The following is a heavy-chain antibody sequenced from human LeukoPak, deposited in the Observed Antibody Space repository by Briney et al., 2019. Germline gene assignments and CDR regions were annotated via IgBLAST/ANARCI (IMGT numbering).Heavy chain of an antibody. V-gene: IGHV3-30*02. J-gene: IGHJ4*02. Sequence: GGSLRLSCAASGFTFSSYGMHWVRQAPGKGLEWVAVIWYDGSNKYYADSVKGRFTISRDNSKNTLYLQMNSLRAEDTAVYYCATDHGFHYGAYFDYWGQGTLVTVSS. CDR2: IWYDGSNK. D-gene: IGHD4-17*01. CDR3: ATDHGFHYGAYFDY. CDR1: GFTFSSYG.